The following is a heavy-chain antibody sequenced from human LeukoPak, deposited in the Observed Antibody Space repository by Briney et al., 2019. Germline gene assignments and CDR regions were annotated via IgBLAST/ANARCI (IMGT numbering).Heavy chain of an antibody. CDR1: GFTFSSYA. V-gene: IGHV3-23*01. Sequence: GGSLRLSCAASGFTFSSYAMSWVRQAPGKGLEWVSAISGSGGSTYYADSVKGRFTISRDNSKNTLYLQMNSLRAEDTAVYYCARDSYSSGWQNWFDPWGQGTLVTVSS. D-gene: IGHD6-19*01. CDR3: ARDSYSSGWQNWFDP. CDR2: ISGSGGST. J-gene: IGHJ5*02.